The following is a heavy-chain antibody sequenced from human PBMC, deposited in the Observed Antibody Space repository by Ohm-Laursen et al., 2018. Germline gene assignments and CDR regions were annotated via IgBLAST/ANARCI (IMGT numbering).Heavy chain of an antibody. Sequence: GSLRLSCTASGFTFSSYAMSWVRQAPGGGLEWLSYISSSGYSIYYADSVKGRFTISRDNSKNTLYLQMNSLRAEDTAVYYCAKGQGAFDIWGQGTMVTVSS. CDR1: GFTFSSYA. CDR3: AKGQGAFDI. J-gene: IGHJ3*02. CDR2: ISSSGYSI. V-gene: IGHV3-23*01.